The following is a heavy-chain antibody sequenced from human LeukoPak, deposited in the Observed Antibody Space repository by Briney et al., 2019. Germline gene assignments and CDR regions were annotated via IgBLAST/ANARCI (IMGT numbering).Heavy chain of an antibody. CDR3: ARAVGSWGAGLVDY. CDR1: GGSISSGGYY. D-gene: IGHD1-26*01. J-gene: IGHJ4*02. CDR2: IYYSGST. V-gene: IGHV4-31*03. Sequence: SETLSLTCTVSGGSISSGGYYWSWIRRHPGKGLEWIGYIYYSGSTYYNPSLKSRVTISVDTSKNQFSLKLSSVTAADTAVYYCARAVGSWGAGLVDYWGQGTLVTVSS.